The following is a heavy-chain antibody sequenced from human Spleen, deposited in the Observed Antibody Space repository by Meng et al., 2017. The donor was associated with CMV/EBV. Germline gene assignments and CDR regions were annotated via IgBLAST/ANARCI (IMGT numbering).Heavy chain of an antibody. CDR1: GGSFSGYY. V-gene: IGHV4-34*01. CDR3: ASIAAAGTAIVY. CDR2: INHSGST. Sequence: QGQLHQWGAGLLKPSEPLSFTCAVYGGSFSGYYWSWIRQPPGKGLVWIGEINHSGSTNYNPSLKSRVTISVDTSKNQFSLKLSSVTAADTAVYYCASIAAAGTAIVYWGQGTLVTVSS. D-gene: IGHD6-13*01. J-gene: IGHJ4*02.